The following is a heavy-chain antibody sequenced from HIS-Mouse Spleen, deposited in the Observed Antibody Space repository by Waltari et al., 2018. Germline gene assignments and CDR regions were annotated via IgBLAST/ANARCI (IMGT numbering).Heavy chain of an antibody. J-gene: IGHJ3*02. CDR3: ARHPEIAAAVGAFDI. Sequence: QVQLVQSGAEVKKPGSSVKVSCKASGGTFSSYAISWVRQAPGQGLEWMGRIIPILGIANSAQKFQGRVTITADKSTSKAYMERSSLRSEDTAVYYCARHPEIAAAVGAFDIWGQGTMVTVSS. D-gene: IGHD6-13*01. CDR1: GGTFSSYA. V-gene: IGHV1-69*04. CDR2: IIPILGIA.